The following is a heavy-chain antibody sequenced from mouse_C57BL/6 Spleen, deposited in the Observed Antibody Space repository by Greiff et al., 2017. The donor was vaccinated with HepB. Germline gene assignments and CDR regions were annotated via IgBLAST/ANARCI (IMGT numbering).Heavy chain of an antibody. Sequence: EVQLQQSGPELVKPGASVKIPCKASGYTFTDYNMDWVKQSHGKSLEWIGDINPNNGGTIYNQKFKGKATLTVDKSSSTAYMELRSLTSEDTAVYYCARGGYDYDGDYYAMDYWGQGTSVTVSS. D-gene: IGHD2-4*01. CDR1: GYTFTDYN. CDR2: INPNNGGT. J-gene: IGHJ4*01. V-gene: IGHV1-18*01. CDR3: ARGGYDYDGDYYAMDY.